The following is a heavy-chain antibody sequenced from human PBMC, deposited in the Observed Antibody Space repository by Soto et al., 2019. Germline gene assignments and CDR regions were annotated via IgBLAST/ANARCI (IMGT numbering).Heavy chain of an antibody. Sequence: ASVKVSCKASGYTFTGYYMHWVRQAPGQGLEWMGWINPNSGGTNYAQKFQGRVTMTRDTSISTAYMELSRRRSDDTAVYYCARDLPRGAATTRGVNGSFDPFGQRTLVPVCS. V-gene: IGHV1-2*02. CDR3: ARDLPRGAATTRGVNGSFDP. D-gene: IGHD3-10*01. CDR2: INPNSGGT. CDR1: GYTFTGYY. J-gene: IGHJ5*02.